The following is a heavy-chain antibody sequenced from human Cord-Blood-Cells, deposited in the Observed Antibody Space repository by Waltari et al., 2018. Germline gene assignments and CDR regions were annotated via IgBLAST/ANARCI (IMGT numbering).Heavy chain of an antibody. V-gene: IGHV1-3*01. J-gene: IGHJ3*02. D-gene: IGHD7-27*01. CDR2: INAGNGNT. CDR3: ARLLTGDAFDI. Sequence: QVQLVQSGAEAKKPGASVKVSCKASGYTFTSYAMHWVRQAPGHRLEWMGWINAGNGNTKYSQKFQGRVTITRDTSASTDYMELGSLRSEDTAVYYCARLLTGDAFDIWGQGTMVTVSS. CDR1: GYTFTSYA.